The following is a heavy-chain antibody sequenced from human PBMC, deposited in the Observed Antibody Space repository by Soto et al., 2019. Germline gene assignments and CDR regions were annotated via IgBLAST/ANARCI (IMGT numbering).Heavy chain of an antibody. CDR3: VRIRGDYYGSGSVYYFDY. CDR1: GGSISSGGYY. CDR2: IYYSGST. Sequence: QVQLQESGPGLVKPSQTLSLTCTVSGGSISSGGYYWSWIRQHPGKGLEWIGYIYYSGSTYYNPSLKSRISISVDTSKHQFSLKLSSVTAAGTAVYYCVRIRGDYYGSGSVYYFDYWGQGTLVTVSS. V-gene: IGHV4-31*03. D-gene: IGHD3-10*01. J-gene: IGHJ4*02.